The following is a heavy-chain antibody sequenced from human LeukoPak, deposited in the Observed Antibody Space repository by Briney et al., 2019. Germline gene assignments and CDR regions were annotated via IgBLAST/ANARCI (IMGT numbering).Heavy chain of an antibody. CDR2: ISYDGSNK. CDR3: ARAGAGVTNYYYYMDV. Sequence: PGGSLRLSCAASGFTFSSYAMHWVREAPGKGLEWVAVISYDGSNKYYADSVKGRFTISRDNSKNTLYLQMNSLRAEDTAVYYCARAGAGVTNYYYYMDVWGKGTMVTVSS. D-gene: IGHD4-17*01. V-gene: IGHV3-30*04. J-gene: IGHJ6*03. CDR1: GFTFSSYA.